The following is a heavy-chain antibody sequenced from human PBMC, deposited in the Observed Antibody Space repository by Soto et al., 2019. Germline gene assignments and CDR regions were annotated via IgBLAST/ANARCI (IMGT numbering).Heavy chain of an antibody. CDR3: ARENLVVAGMDV. CDR2: INPNSGGT. J-gene: IGHJ6*02. CDR1: GYTFTGYY. D-gene: IGHD2-2*01. Sequence: QVQLVQSGAEVKKPGASVKVSCKASGYTFTGYYMHWVRQAPGQGLEWMGWINPNSGGTNYAQKFQGWVTMTRDTFINTAYMELSRLRSDDTAVYYCARENLVVAGMDVWGQGTTVTVSS. V-gene: IGHV1-2*04.